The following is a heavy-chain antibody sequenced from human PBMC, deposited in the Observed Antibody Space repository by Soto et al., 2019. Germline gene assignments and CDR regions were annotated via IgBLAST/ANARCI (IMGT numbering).Heavy chain of an antibody. J-gene: IGHJ4*02. Sequence: QIALKESGPTLVKPTQTLTLTCTFSGLSLSTSGVGVGWIRQPPGKALEWLALIYWDDDKRYSPSLKSRLTITKDTSKNQVVLTMTNMDPVDTATYYCAHRKTCSGGSCYGWGFDYWGQGTLVTVSS. V-gene: IGHV2-5*02. CDR3: AHRKTCSGGSCYGWGFDY. CDR1: GLSLSTSGVG. D-gene: IGHD2-15*01. CDR2: IYWDDDK.